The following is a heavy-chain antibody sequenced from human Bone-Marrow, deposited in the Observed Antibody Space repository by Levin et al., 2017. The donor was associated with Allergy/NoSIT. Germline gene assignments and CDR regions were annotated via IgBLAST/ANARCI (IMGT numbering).Heavy chain of an antibody. CDR1: GFIFNSYS. D-gene: IGHD3-10*01. J-gene: IGHJ6*02. CDR2: ISAGSSYI. V-gene: IGHV3-21*01. CDR3: ARDRGRGSSLDV. Sequence: LSLTCAASGFIFNSYSMNWVRQAPGKGLEKVSSISAGSSYIYYADSVKGRFSISRDNGKNSLFLQMESLRVEDTAVYYCARDRGRGSSLDVWGQGTTVTVSS.